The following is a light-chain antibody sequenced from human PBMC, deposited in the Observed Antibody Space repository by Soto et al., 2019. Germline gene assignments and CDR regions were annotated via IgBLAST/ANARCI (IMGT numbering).Light chain of an antibody. Sequence: QMTQAPSTLSASVGDRVTIAFRASQNINNWPAWSQQKPWKSPKFLIYDASTLQRGVPSRFSGSGFGTESTLPISSLPPVDFGSDYYQNTCTFGQGTEVEIK. CDR3: QNTCT. CDR1: QNINNW. CDR2: DAS. J-gene: IGKJ1*01. V-gene: IGKV1-5*01.